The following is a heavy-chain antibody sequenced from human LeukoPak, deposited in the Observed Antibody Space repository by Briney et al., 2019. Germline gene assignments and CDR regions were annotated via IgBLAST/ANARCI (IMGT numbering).Heavy chain of an antibody. J-gene: IGHJ5*02. CDR3: AREDYYDSGSFDP. CDR2: MNPNSGNT. V-gene: IGHV1-8*02. Sequence: ASVKAGCKASGHTFTSYDINWVREATGQGIEWMGWMNPNSGNTAYAQTYEARVTTPKNAPISTPYMELSSLGSEDTAVYCCAREDYYDSGSFDPWGQGTLVTVSS. D-gene: IGHD3-22*01. CDR1: GHTFTSYD.